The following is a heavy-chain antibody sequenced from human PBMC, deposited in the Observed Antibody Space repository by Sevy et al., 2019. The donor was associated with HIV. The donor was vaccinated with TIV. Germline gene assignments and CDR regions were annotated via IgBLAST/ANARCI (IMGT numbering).Heavy chain of an antibody. D-gene: IGHD2-15*01. CDR3: AATSGTWDDAFDL. Sequence: GGSLRLSCEASGFTFNSLSMSWVRQAPGKGLEWVSYIGSDGTTKHYAESMRGRFTISRDNAKNSLYLQINSLRAEDTAVYYCAATSGTWDDAFDLWGQGTMVTVSS. CDR2: IGSDGTTK. J-gene: IGHJ3*01. CDR1: GFTFNSLS. V-gene: IGHV3-48*01.